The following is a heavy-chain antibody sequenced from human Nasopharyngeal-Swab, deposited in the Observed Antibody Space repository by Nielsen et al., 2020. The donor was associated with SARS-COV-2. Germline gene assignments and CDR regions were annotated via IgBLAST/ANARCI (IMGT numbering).Heavy chain of an antibody. CDR1: GFTFSSYG. CDR2: ISYDGSNK. J-gene: IGHJ5*02. Sequence: GESLKISCAASGFTFSSYGMHWVRQAPGKGLEWVAVISYDGSNKYYADSVKGRFTISRDNSKNTLYLQMNSLRAEDTAVYYCAKGLITMIVVGYNWFEPRGPGN. D-gene: IGHD3-22*01. CDR3: AKGLITMIVVGYNWFEP. V-gene: IGHV3-30*18.